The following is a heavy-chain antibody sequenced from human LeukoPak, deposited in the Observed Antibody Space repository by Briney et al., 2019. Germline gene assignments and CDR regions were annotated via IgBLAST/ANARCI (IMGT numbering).Heavy chain of an antibody. Sequence: SQTLSLTCTVSGGSISSGDYYWGWIRQPPGKGLEWIGSIYYSGSTYYNPSLKSRVTISVDTSKNQFSLKLSSVTAADTAVYYCARLSWEMATEVLAAYYYYMDVWGKGTTVTVSS. D-gene: IGHD5-24*01. J-gene: IGHJ6*03. V-gene: IGHV4-39*01. CDR1: GGSISSGDYY. CDR2: IYYSGST. CDR3: ARLSWEMATEVLAAYYYYMDV.